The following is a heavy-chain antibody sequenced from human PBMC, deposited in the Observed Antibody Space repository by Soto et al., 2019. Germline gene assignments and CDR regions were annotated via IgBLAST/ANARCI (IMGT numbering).Heavy chain of an antibody. CDR1: GFTFSDYA. V-gene: IGHV3-30-3*01. D-gene: IGHD4-4*01. CDR3: ASERSQSSAPYFEY. Sequence: QVQLVESGGGVVQPGRSLRLSCAASGFTFSDYALHWVRQAPGKGLEWVAVISYEGSNKYYADSVKGRFTVSRDNSKNTLYLQMNSLRAADTAVYDCASERSQSSAPYFEYWGQGTLVNVSS. CDR2: ISYEGSNK. J-gene: IGHJ4*02.